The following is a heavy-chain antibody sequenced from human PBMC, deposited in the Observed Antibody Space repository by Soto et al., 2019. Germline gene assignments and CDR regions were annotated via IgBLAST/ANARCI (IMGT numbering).Heavy chain of an antibody. J-gene: IGHJ4*02. V-gene: IGHV1-18*01. CDR1: GYTFTSYG. CDR3: ARAGNYNWNYGPPPTEPSVY. CDR2: ISAYNGNT. Sequence: ASVKVSCKASGYTFTSYGISWVRQAPGQGLEWMGWISAYNGNTNYAQKLQGRVTMTTDTSTSTAYMELRSLRSDDTAVYYCARAGNYNWNYGPPPTEPSVYWGQGTLVTVSS. D-gene: IGHD1-7*01.